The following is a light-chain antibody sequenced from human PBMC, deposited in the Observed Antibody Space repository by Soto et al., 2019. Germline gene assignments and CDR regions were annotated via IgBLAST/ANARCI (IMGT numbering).Light chain of an antibody. J-gene: IGKJ1*01. CDR1: QSVDTC. V-gene: IGKV1-5*03. Sequence: DIQMTQSPSTLYASVGDRVTITCRASQSVDTCLAWYQQKPGKAPHLLIYKASSLETGVPSRFSGSGSVTEFTLTLSSLHPDDCATYYCQQFYRYPWTCGQGTKVEI. CDR2: KAS. CDR3: QQFYRYPWT.